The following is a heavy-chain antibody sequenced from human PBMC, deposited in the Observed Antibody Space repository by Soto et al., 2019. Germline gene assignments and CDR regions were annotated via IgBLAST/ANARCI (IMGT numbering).Heavy chain of an antibody. V-gene: IGHV1-58*02. J-gene: IGHJ4*02. D-gene: IGHD2-2*01. Sequence: QMPLVQSGPEVKKPGTSVRVSCKASGFSFTSSAIQWVRQARGQRLEWIGWIVVGSGNTDYAQKFQESVTITTDLTTSTTYTDLSSLRSEDTAVYYCAALCTSCSFDFWGQGTLVTVSS. CDR2: IVVGSGNT. CDR1: GFSFTSSA. CDR3: AALCTSCSFDF.